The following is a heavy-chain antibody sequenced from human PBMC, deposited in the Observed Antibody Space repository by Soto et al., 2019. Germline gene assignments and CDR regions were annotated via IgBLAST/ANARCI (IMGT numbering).Heavy chain of an antibody. D-gene: IGHD6-19*01. CDR3: VAGQSSFDY. CDR2: ISYDGSNK. Sequence: GGSLRLSCAASGFNFSSYVMQWVRQAPGKGLEWVAVISYDGSNKYYADSVKDRFTISRDNSKSTLYLQMNSLRADDTAVYYCVAGQSSFDYCGQGTQVTVSS. V-gene: IGHV3-30*03. J-gene: IGHJ4*02. CDR1: GFNFSSYV.